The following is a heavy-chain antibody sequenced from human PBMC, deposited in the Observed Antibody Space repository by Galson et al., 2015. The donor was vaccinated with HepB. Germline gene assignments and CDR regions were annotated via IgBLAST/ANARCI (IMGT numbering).Heavy chain of an antibody. CDR2: IIPIFGTA. J-gene: IGHJ3*02. CDR3: AQSNWNDFGHPTDAFDI. Sequence: SVKVSCKASGGTFSSYAISWVRQAPGQGLEWMGGIIPIFGTANYAQKFQGRVTITADESTSTAYMELSSLRSEDTAVYYCAQSNWNDFGHPTDAFDIWGQGTMVTVSS. CDR1: GGTFSSYA. D-gene: IGHD1-1*01. V-gene: IGHV1-69*13.